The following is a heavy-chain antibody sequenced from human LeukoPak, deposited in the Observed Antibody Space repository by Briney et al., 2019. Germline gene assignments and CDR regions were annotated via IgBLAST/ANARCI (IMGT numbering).Heavy chain of an antibody. V-gene: IGHV4-59*01. CDR2: IYYSGST. CDR1: GGSISSYY. Sequence: SETLSLTCTVSGGSISSYYWSWIRQPPGKGLEWIGYIYYSGSTNYSPSLKSRVTISVDTSKNQFSLKLSSVTAADTAVYYCARGLVVAPDWFDPWGQGTLVTVSS. D-gene: IGHD2-2*01. J-gene: IGHJ5*02. CDR3: ARGLVVAPDWFDP.